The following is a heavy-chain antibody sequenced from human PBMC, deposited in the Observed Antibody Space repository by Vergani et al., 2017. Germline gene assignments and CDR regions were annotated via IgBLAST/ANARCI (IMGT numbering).Heavy chain of an antibody. Sequence: QVQLVQSGAEVKKPGASVKVSCKASGYTFTSYYMHWVRQAPGQGLEWMGIINPSGGSTSYAQKFQGRVTMTRDTSTSTVYMELSSLRSDDTAVYYCARAVAGYSSGWYVSSYWGQGTLVTVSS. J-gene: IGHJ4*02. D-gene: IGHD6-19*01. CDR3: ARAVAGYSSGWYVSSY. V-gene: IGHV1-46*01. CDR2: INPSGGST. CDR1: GYTFTSYY.